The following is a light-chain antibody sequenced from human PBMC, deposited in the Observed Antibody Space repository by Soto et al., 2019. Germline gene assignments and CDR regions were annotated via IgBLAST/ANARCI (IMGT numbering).Light chain of an antibody. Sequence: DIQITQSPSTLPASVGDRVTITCRASQSISNWLAWYRQKPGTAAKLLIYHASNLESGVPSRFSGSGTETEFTLTISSLQPDDFSTYYCQQYNSYSFGQGTKVDIK. CDR3: QQYNSYS. CDR1: QSISNW. V-gene: IGKV1-5*01. J-gene: IGKJ1*01. CDR2: HAS.